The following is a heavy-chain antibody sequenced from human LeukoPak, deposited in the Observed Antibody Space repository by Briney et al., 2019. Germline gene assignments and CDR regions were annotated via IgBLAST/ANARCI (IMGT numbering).Heavy chain of an antibody. D-gene: IGHD3-9*01. Sequence: GESLKISCKGSGYSFTSYWIGWVRQMPGKGLEWMGIIYPGDSDTRYSPSFQGQATVSADKSISTAYLQWSSLKASDTAMYYCARVLRYFDWLFSLWGQGTLVTVSS. CDR1: GYSFTSYW. V-gene: IGHV5-51*01. J-gene: IGHJ4*02. CDR2: IYPGDSDT. CDR3: ARVLRYFDWLFSL.